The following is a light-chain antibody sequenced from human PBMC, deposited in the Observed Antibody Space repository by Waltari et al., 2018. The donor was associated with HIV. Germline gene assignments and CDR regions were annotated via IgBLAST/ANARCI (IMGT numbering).Light chain of an antibody. CDR1: EKIDKT. CDR3: QQTYTFPHT. J-gene: IGKJ2*01. Sequence: DIKVTQSPSSLSASVGDRVTITCRASEKIDKTLHWYKQRPSEAPQLLIYTSTALRGGVPPRFTGSGSGTDFTLTINGLQVDDFATYYCQQTYTFPHTFGRGT. V-gene: IGKV1-39*01. CDR2: TST.